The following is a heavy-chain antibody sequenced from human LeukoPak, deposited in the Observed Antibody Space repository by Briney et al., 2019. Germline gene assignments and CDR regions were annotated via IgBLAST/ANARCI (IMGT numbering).Heavy chain of an antibody. Sequence: GGSLRLSCAASGFTFDDHGMNWVRQAPGKGLEWVSGINWNGGSTFYADSVKGRFTISRDNAKNALYLQMNSLTAEDTALYHCARDRSYGSFDYWGQGTLVTVSS. CDR1: GFTFDDHG. CDR2: INWNGGST. CDR3: ARDRSYGSFDY. V-gene: IGHV3-20*01. J-gene: IGHJ4*02. D-gene: IGHD5-18*01.